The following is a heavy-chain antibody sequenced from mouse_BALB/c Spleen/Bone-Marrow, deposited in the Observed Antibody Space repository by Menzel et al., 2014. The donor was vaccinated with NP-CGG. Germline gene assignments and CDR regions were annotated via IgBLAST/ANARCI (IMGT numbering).Heavy chain of an antibody. CDR1: GFTFTDYY. CDR3: ATGWFAY. CDR2: IRNKANGYTT. V-gene: IGHV7-3*02. J-gene: IGHJ3*01. Sequence: DVHLVESGGGLVQPGGSLRLSCATSGFTFTDYYMSWVRQPPGKALEWLVFIRNKANGYTTEYSASVKGRFTISRYNSQSILYLQMNTLRAEDSATYYCATGWFAYWGQGTLVTVSA.